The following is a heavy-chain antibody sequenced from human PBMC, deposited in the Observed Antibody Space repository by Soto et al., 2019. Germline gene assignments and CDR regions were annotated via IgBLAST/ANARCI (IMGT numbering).Heavy chain of an antibody. D-gene: IGHD2-2*01. CDR3: ARDRGTGVPAAVTVSYFDY. J-gene: IGHJ4*02. V-gene: IGHV3-21*01. CDR1: GFTFSSYS. Sequence: EVQLVESGGGLVKPGGSLRLFCAASGFTFSSYSMNWVRQAPGKGLECVSSTSRSSSYIYYADSVKGRFTISKDNAKNSLYRQMNSLRAEDTAVYYWARDRGTGVPAAVTVSYFDYWGQGTLVTVSS. CDR2: TSRSSSYI.